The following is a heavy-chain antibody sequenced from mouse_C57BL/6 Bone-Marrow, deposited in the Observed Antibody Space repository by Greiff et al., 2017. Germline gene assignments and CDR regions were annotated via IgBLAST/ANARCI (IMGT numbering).Heavy chain of an antibody. CDR2: IHPNSGST. D-gene: IGHD1-1*01. CDR1: GYTFTSYW. V-gene: IGHV1-64*01. J-gene: IGHJ1*03. Sequence: VQLQQPGAELVKPGASVKLSCKASGYTFTSYWMHWVKQRPGQGLEWIGMIHPNSGSTNYNEKFKSKATLTVDKSSSTAYMQLSRLTSEDSAVYYCARGSTVVATKYCDVWGTGTTVTVSS. CDR3: ARGSTVVATKYCDV.